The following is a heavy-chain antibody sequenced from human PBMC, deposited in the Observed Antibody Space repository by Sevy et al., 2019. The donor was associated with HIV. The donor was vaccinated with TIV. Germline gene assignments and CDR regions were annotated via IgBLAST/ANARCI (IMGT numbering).Heavy chain of an antibody. CDR3: VRGNNLGELGYWFDP. Sequence: GGSLRLSCAASGFTFSSYDMHWVRQVTGQGLEWVSGIGIAGDTYYPGSVKGRFTISRGNARNSLDLQMNSLRAGDTAVYYCVRGNNLGELGYWFDPWGQGTLVTVSS. V-gene: IGHV3-13*01. CDR2: IGIAGDT. J-gene: IGHJ5*02. D-gene: IGHD3-10*01. CDR1: GFTFSSYD.